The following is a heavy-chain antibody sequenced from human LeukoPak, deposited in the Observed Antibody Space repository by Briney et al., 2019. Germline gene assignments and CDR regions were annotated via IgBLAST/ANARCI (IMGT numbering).Heavy chain of an antibody. V-gene: IGHV3-23*01. CDR3: ANSGNYYGSGSYYTFDY. CDR2: ISGSGGST. D-gene: IGHD3-10*01. Sequence: GGSLRLSCAASGFTFSNAWMSWVRQAPGKGLEWVSAISGSGGSTYYADSVKGRFTISRDNSKNTLYLQMNSLRAEDTAVYYCANSGNYYGSGSYYTFDYWGQGTLVTVSS. J-gene: IGHJ4*02. CDR1: GFTFSNAW.